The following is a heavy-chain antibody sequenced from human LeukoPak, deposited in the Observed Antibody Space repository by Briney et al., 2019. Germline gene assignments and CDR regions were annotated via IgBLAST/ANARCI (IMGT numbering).Heavy chain of an antibody. CDR3: SRVTTSGSYGRFDALHI. Sequence: GGSLRLSCRTSGFTFGDYALSWFRQAPGKGLEWVGFIRSKVYGGTTEYAASVKGRVTISRDDSEGIAYLQVNSLKTEDTAMYYCSRVTTSGSYGRFDALHIWSQGTMVTVS. D-gene: IGHD6-19*01. CDR2: IRSKVYGGTT. J-gene: IGHJ3*02. V-gene: IGHV3-49*03. CDR1: GFTFGDYA.